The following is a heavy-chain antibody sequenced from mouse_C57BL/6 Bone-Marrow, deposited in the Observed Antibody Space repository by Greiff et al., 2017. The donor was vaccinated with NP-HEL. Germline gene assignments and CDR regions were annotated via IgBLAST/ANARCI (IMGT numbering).Heavy chain of an antibody. CDR2: IYPGSGST. Sequence: QVQLQQPGAELVKPGASVKMSCKASGYTFTSYWITWVKQRPGQGLEWIGDIYPGSGSTNYNEKFKSKATLTVDTSSSTAYMQLSSLTSEDSAVYYCAGSPAERRWEGLDYWGQGTTLTVSS. CDR1: GYTFTSYW. D-gene: IGHD3-3*01. J-gene: IGHJ2*01. CDR3: AGSPAERRWEGLDY. V-gene: IGHV1-55*01.